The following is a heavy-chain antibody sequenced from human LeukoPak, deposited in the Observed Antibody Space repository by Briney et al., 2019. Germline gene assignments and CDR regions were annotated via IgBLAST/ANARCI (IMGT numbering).Heavy chain of an antibody. CDR2: IYYSGST. J-gene: IGHJ6*02. D-gene: IGHD3-9*01. V-gene: IGHV4-59*11. CDR1: GGSISSHY. Sequence: SETLSLTCTVSGGSISSHYWGWIRQPPGKGLEWIGYIYYSGSTNYNPSLKSRVTISVDTSKNQFSLKLSSVTAADTAVYYCARGGRITIFPATEYGMDVWGQGTTVTVSS. CDR3: ARGGRITIFPATEYGMDV.